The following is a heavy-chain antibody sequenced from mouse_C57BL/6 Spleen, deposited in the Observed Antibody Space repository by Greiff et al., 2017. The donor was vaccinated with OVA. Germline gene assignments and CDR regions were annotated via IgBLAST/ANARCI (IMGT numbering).Heavy chain of an antibody. Sequence: QVQLKQPGAELVKPGASVKMSCKASGYTFTSYWITWVKQRPGQGLAWIGDFYPGSGSTNYNEKFKSKATLTVDTSSSTAYMQLSSLTSEDSAVYDCARETGTGDYWGQGTTLTVSS. D-gene: IGHD4-1*01. CDR2: FYPGSGST. V-gene: IGHV1-55*01. J-gene: IGHJ2*01. CDR3: ARETGTGDY. CDR1: GYTFTSYW.